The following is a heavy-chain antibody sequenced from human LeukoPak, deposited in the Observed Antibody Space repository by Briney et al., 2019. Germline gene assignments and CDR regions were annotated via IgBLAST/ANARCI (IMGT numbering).Heavy chain of an antibody. V-gene: IGHV4-34*01. CDR2: INHSGST. Sequence: SETLSLTCAVYGGSFSGYYWSWIRQPPGKGLEWTGEINHSGSTNYNPSLKSRVTISVDTSKNQFSLKLSSVTAADTAVYYCAVFPGMDVWGQGTTVTVSS. CDR3: AVFPGMDV. CDR1: GGSFSGYY. J-gene: IGHJ6*02.